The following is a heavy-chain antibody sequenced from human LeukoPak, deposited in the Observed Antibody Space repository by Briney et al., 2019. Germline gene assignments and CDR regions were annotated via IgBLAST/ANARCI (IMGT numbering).Heavy chain of an antibody. CDR3: ARGWGWFDY. D-gene: IGHD3-16*01. CDR2: ISWDGGTR. V-gene: IGHV3-43*01. CDR1: GFTFDDYT. Sequence: PGGSLRLSCAASGFTFDDYTMHWVRQAPGKGLEWVSLISWDGGTRYYADSVKGRFTISRDNAKNSLYLQMNSLRAEDTAVYYCARGWGWFDYWGQGTLVTVSS. J-gene: IGHJ4*02.